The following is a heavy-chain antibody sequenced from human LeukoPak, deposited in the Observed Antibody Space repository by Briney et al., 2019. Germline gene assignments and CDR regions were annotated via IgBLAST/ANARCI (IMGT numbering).Heavy chain of an antibody. CDR2: INPRGGST. Sequence: ASVKVSCKASGYTFTSHFMHWVRQAPGQGLEWMGIINPRGGSTSYTQKFQGRVTMTRDTSTSTVYMELSSLRSDDTAVYYCAREGDSSWLHDVFDIWGQGTMVTVSS. V-gene: IGHV1-46*01. CDR3: AREGDSSWLHDVFDI. D-gene: IGHD6-13*01. J-gene: IGHJ3*02. CDR1: GYTFTSHF.